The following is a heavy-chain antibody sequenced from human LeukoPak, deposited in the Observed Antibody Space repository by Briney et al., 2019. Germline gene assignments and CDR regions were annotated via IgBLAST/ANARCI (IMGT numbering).Heavy chain of an antibody. V-gene: IGHV3-23*01. D-gene: IGHD6-13*01. CDR2: ISGSGGST. CDR3: AKDLSSWYLNGIDY. Sequence: GGSLRLSCAASGFTFSSYAMRWVRQAPGKGLEWVSAISGSGGSTYYADSVKGRFTISRDNSKNTLYLQMNSLGAEDTAVYYCAKDLSSWYLNGIDYWGQGTLVTVSS. CDR1: GFTFSSYA. J-gene: IGHJ4*02.